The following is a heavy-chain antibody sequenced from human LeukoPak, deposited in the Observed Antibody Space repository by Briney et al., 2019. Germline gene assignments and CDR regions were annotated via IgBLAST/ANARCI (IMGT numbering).Heavy chain of an antibody. CDR3: ASRKGLRFAFDI. J-gene: IGHJ3*02. V-gene: IGHV4-39*07. CDR2: IYYSGST. Sequence: SETLSLTCTVSGGSISSSSYYWGWIRQPPGKGLEWIGSIYYSGSTYYNPSLKSRVTISVDTSKNQFSLKLSSVTAADTAVYYCASRKGLRFAFDIWGQGTMVTVSS. D-gene: IGHD4-17*01. CDR1: GGSISSSSYY.